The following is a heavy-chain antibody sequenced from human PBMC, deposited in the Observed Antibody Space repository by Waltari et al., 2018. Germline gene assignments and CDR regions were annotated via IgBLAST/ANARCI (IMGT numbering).Heavy chain of an antibody. CDR2: IWYDGNNK. D-gene: IGHD2-21*01. Sequence: QVQLVASGGGVVQPGRSLTLSCAAFGFTFSSYGLHWVRQGPGKGLEWVEVIWYDGNNKYYADSVKGRFTISRDNSKNTLYLQMNSLRAEDTAVYYCARETSHYYYFDYWGQGTLVTVSS. CDR1: GFTFSSYG. J-gene: IGHJ4*02. V-gene: IGHV3-33*01. CDR3: ARETSHYYYFDY.